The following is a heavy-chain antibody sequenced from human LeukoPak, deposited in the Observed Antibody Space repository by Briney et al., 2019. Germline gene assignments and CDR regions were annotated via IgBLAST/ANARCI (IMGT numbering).Heavy chain of an antibody. CDR1: GGTFSSYA. J-gene: IGHJ5*02. V-gene: IGHV1-69*04. Sequence: SVKVSCKASGGTFSSYAISWVRQAPGQGLEWMGRIIPILGIANYAQKFQGRVTVTADKSTSTAYMELSSLRSEDTAVYYCARVPNQSTLGWFDPWGQGTLVTVSS. CDR3: ARVPNQSTLGWFDP. CDR2: IIPILGIA.